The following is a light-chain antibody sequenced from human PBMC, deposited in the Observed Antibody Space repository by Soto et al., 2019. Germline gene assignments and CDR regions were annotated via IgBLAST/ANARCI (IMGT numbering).Light chain of an antibody. CDR3: QTWGTDSVV. CDR2: VNSDGSH. Sequence: QAVVTQSPSASASLGASVKLTCTLSSGHSSYAIAWHQQQPEKGPRYLMKVNSDGSHTKGDGIPDRFSGSSSGAECYLTISSLQSEDEADYYCQTWGTDSVVFGGGTKLTVL. V-gene: IGLV4-69*01. J-gene: IGLJ2*01. CDR1: SGHSSYA.